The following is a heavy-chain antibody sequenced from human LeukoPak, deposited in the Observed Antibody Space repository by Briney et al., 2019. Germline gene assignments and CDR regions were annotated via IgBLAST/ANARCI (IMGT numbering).Heavy chain of an antibody. CDR3: ARVSGSGWHFDY. J-gene: IGHJ4*02. CDR1: GFTFSSYE. V-gene: IGHV3-48*03. CDR2: ISSSGVLI. Sequence: GGSLRLSCAASGFTFSSYEMNWVRQAPGKWLEWVSFISSSGVLIYYADSVKGRFTISRDNAKNSLYLQMNSLRVEDTAVYYCARVSGSGWHFDYWGQGSLVTVSS. D-gene: IGHD6-19*01.